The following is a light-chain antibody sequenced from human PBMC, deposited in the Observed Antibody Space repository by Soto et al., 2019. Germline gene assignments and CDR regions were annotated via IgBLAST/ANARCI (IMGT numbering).Light chain of an antibody. V-gene: IGLV2-8*01. CDR2: EVT. CDR3: SSYAGTAYV. CDR1: SSDVGRYNY. J-gene: IGLJ1*01. Sequence: QSALTQPPSASGSPGQSVTISCTGTSSDVGRYNYVSWYQQHPGKVPRLMIYEVTKRPSGVPDRFSGSKSGNTASLTVSGLQTEDEADYYCSSYAGTAYVFGTGTKVTVL.